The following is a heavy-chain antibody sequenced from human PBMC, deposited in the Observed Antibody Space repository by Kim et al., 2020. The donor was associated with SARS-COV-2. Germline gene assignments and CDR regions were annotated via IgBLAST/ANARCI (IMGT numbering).Heavy chain of an antibody. Sequence: ASVKVSCKASGYTFTSYDINWVRQATGQGLEWMGWMNPNSGNTGYAQKFQGRVTMTRNTSISTAYMELSSLRSEDTAVYYCARVKLDRGVITIFGRVISPGWFDPWGQGTLVTVSS. CDR2: MNPNSGNT. CDR1: GYTFTSYD. J-gene: IGHJ5*02. CDR3: ARVKLDRGVITIFGRVISPGWFDP. V-gene: IGHV1-8*01. D-gene: IGHD3-3*01.